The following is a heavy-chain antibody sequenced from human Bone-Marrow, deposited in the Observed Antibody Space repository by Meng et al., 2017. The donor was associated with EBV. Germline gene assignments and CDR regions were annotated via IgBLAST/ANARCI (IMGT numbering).Heavy chain of an antibody. J-gene: IGHJ5*02. CDR1: GFTFSSYS. CDR2: ISSSSSYI. CDR3: ARGTYDYIWGSYRLNNWFDP. D-gene: IGHD3-16*02. V-gene: IGHV3-21*01. Sequence: EVQLVGSGGGLVKPGGSLRLSCAASGFTFSSYSMNWVRQAPGKGLEWVSSISSSSSYIYYADSVKGRFTISRDNAKNSLYLQMNSLRAEDTAVYYCARGTYDYIWGSYRLNNWFDPWGQGTMVTVSS.